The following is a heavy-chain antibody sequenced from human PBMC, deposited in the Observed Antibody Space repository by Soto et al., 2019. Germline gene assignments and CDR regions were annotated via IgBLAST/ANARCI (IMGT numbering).Heavy chain of an antibody. CDR2: IIPLFQTA. Sequence: QVQLVQSGAELKKPGSSVTVSCKASGGTFGNFTISWVRQAPGQGLEWMGGIIPLFQTANYSLKFQGRVKITADESTRTAYMELNSLRSEDTAVYYCARWSHWNPLYYSGMDVWGQGTTVIVSS. J-gene: IGHJ6*02. V-gene: IGHV1-69*01. CDR1: GGTFGNFT. D-gene: IGHD1-1*01. CDR3: ARWSHWNPLYYSGMDV.